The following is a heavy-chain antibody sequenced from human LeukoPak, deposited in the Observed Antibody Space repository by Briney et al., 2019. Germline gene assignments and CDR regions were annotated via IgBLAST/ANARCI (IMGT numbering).Heavy chain of an antibody. V-gene: IGHV1-18*01. CDR2: VDANDGDT. D-gene: IGHD1-26*01. Sequence: ASVKVSCKTSGYPFSASGLTWMRQSPGQWLEWMGWVDANDGDTSYAQNFQGRITMTTDAATRTAYMELRSLRSDDTAVYYCARGGADNNLLDFWGQGTLVTVSS. J-gene: IGHJ4*02. CDR3: ARGGADNNLLDF. CDR1: GYPFSASG.